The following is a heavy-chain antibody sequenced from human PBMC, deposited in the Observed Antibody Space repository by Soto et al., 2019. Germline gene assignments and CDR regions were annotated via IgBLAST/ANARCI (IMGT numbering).Heavy chain of an antibody. J-gene: IGHJ4*02. Sequence: PGGSLRLSCAASGLTFSSYAMHWVRQAPGKGLEWVAAISYDGSNRYYVDSVKGRFTICRDNSKNTLYLQMNSLRAEDTAVYYCARGPSSLTRFDYWGQGTLVTVSS. V-gene: IGHV3-30-3*01. CDR3: ARGPSSLTRFDY. CDR2: ISYDGSNR. CDR1: GLTFSSYA. D-gene: IGHD2-2*01.